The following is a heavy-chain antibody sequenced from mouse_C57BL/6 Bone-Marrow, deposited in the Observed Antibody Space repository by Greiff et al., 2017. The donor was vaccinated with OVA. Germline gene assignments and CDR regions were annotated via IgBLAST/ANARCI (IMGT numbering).Heavy chain of an antibody. CDR3: ARQGTGYFDV. V-gene: IGHV1-69*01. Sequence: VQLQESGAELVKPGASVKLSCKASGYTFTEYTIHWVKQRSGQGLEWIGEIDPSDSYTNYNQKFKGKSTLTVDKSSSTAYMQLSSLTSEDSAVYYCARQGTGYFDVWGTGTTVTVSS. D-gene: IGHD4-1*01. J-gene: IGHJ1*03. CDR2: IDPSDSYT. CDR1: GYTFTEYT.